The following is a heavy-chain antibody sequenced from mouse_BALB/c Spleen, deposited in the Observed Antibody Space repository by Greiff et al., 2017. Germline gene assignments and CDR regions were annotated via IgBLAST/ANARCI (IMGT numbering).Heavy chain of an antibody. V-gene: IGHV1-15*01. CDR2: IDPETGGT. CDR1: GYTFTDYE. J-gene: IGHJ4*01. Sequence: QVHVKQSGAELVRPGASVTLSCKASGYTFTDYEMHWVKQTPVHGLEWIGAIDPETGGTAYNQKFKGKATLTADKSSSTAYMELRSLTSEDSAVYYGTRGSSYHYAMDYWGQGTSVTVSS. D-gene: IGHD1-1*01. CDR3: TRGSSYHYAMDY.